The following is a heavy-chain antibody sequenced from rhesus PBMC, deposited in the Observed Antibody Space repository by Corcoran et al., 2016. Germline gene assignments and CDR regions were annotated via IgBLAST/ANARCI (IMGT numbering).Heavy chain of an antibody. V-gene: IGHV3-10*01. CDR2: INPNGGTT. CDR3: TPVDY. CDR1: GFTFSDDY. J-gene: IGHJ4*01. Sequence: EVQLVESGGGLVQPGGSLRLSCAASGFTFSDDYMEWVRQAPGKGREWVGQINPNGGTTFLMDSVKGRFTISRDNAKNTLYLQINSLKIEDTAVYYCTPVDYWGQGVLVTVSS.